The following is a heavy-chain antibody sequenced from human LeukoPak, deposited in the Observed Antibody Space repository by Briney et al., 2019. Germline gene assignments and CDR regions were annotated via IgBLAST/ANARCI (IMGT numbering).Heavy chain of an antibody. CDR3: ARERRDGYKVYFDY. CDR2: VYYSGSI. D-gene: IGHD5-24*01. V-gene: IGHV4-59*01. Sequence: PSETLSLTCTVSGGSISSYYWSWIRQPPGKGLEWIGYVYYSGSINYNPSLKSRVTISVDTSKNQFSLRLSSVTAADTAVYYCARERRDGYKVYFDYWGQGTLVTVSS. J-gene: IGHJ4*02. CDR1: GGSISSYY.